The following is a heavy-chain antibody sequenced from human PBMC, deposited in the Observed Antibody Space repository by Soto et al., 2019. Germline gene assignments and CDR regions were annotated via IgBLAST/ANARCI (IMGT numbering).Heavy chain of an antibody. D-gene: IGHD3-22*01. CDR1: GGSISAYS. CDR2: IHYSGST. V-gene: IGHV4-59*08. J-gene: IGHJ4*02. CDR3: ASMTLSYDSSGYFQSSLDY. Sequence: SETLSLTCTVSGGSISAYSWSWVRQPPGKGLEWIGNIHYSGSTKYNPSLKSRVTISVDTSKNQFSLKLSSVTAADTAVYYCASMTLSYDSSGYFQSSLDYWGQGTLVTVAS.